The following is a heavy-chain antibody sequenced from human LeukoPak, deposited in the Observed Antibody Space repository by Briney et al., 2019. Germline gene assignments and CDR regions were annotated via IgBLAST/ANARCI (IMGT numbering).Heavy chain of an antibody. J-gene: IGHJ4*02. CDR2: ISNSGGST. Sequence: GGSLRLSCAASGFTFNTYAMTWVRQAAGKGLEWVSLISNSGGSTNYADSVKGRFTISRDNSKNTLYLQMNSLRAEDTAVYYCAKSRSSSSASCYNYWGQGTLVTVSS. D-gene: IGHD2-2*02. CDR3: AKSRSSSSASCYNY. V-gene: IGHV3-23*01. CDR1: GFTFNTYA.